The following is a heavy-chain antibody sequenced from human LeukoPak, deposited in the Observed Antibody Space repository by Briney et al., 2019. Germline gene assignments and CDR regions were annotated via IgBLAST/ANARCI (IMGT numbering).Heavy chain of an antibody. J-gene: IGHJ4*02. CDR1: GFNLSSNG. D-gene: IGHD3-22*01. V-gene: IGHV3-30*02. CDR2: IRYDGTNK. CDR3: ARVFDYVNSYYYYIRDY. Sequence: GGSLRLSCAASGFNLSSNGMHWVRQAPGKGLEWLSFIRYDGTNKFYGDSVRGRFIVSRDNSKNTLYLQMNSLRPDDTAVYYCARVFDYVNSYYYYIRDYWGQGMLVTVSS.